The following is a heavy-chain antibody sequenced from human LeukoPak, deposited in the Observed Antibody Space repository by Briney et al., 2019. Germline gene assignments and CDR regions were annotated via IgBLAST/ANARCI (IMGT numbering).Heavy chain of an antibody. J-gene: IGHJ6*02. D-gene: IGHD6-13*01. CDR2: IKQDGSEK. Sequence: GGSLSLSCTASGFTFSDYWMSWVRQTPEKGLEWVANIKQDGSEKVYLDSVNGRFTISRDNAQTSLYLHMNSLRAEDTAVYYCARDPYSSSWSYGMDVWGQGSTVTVSS. CDR3: ARDPYSSSWSYGMDV. V-gene: IGHV3-7*05. CDR1: GFTFSDYW.